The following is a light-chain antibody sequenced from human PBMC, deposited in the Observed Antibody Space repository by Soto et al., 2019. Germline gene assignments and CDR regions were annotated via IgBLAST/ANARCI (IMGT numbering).Light chain of an antibody. V-gene: IGKV3-20*01. CDR1: QSVSSSY. CDR3: QQYGSSPYT. J-gene: IGKJ2*01. CDR2: GAS. Sequence: EIVLTQSPGTLSLSPGERATLSCRASQSVSSSYLAWYQQKPGQAPRLLIYGASSRATVIPDRFSGSGSGTDFPLTISRLEPEDFAVYYCQQYGSSPYTFGQGTKLEIK.